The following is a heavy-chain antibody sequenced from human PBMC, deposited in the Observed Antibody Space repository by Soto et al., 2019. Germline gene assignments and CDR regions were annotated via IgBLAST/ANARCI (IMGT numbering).Heavy chain of an antibody. CDR3: ARGVSAGVDY. J-gene: IGHJ4*02. CDR1: GYSFTSLD. Sequence: SVKVSCRASGYSFTSLDINWGRQTAGQGLEWMGWMQPSTGRTGYAQKFQGRVTMTRDTSINTAYMELTTLTSDDTAFYYCARGVSAGVDYWGQGTLVTVSS. D-gene: IGHD1-26*01. CDR2: MQPSTGRT. V-gene: IGHV1-8*01.